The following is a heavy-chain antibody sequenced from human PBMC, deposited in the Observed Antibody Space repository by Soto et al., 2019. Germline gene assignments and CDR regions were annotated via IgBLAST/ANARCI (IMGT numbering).Heavy chain of an antibody. D-gene: IGHD4-17*01. CDR3: ASGTTVTTSYYYYYYMDV. CDR2: IYYSGST. V-gene: IGHV4-59*01. CDR1: GGSISSYY. Sequence: SETLSLTCTVSGGSISSYYWSWIRQPPGKGLEWIGYIYYSGSTNYNPSLKSRVTISVDTSKNQFSLKLSSVTAADTAVYYCASGTTVTTSYYYYYYMDVWGKGTTVTVSS. J-gene: IGHJ6*03.